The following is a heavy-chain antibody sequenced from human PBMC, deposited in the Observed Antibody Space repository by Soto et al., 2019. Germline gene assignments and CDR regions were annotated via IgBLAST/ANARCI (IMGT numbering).Heavy chain of an antibody. CDR1: GGSISSSSYY. CDR2: IYYSGST. Sequence: SETLSLTCTFSGGSISSSSYYWGWIRQPPGKGLEWIGSIYYSGSTYYNPSLKSRVTISVDTSKNQFSLKLSSVTAADTAVYYCARVSRDCSGGSCPYNWFDPWGQGTLVTVSS. D-gene: IGHD2-15*01. V-gene: IGHV4-39*01. J-gene: IGHJ5*02. CDR3: ARVSRDCSGGSCPYNWFDP.